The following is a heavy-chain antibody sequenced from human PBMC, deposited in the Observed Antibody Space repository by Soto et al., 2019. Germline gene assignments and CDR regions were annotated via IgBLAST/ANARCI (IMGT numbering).Heavy chain of an antibody. CDR2: ISAYNGNT. CDR3: AGDSIRVAGTNYYYGMDV. J-gene: IGHJ6*02. CDR1: GYTFTSYG. D-gene: IGHD6-19*01. Sequence: ASVKVSCKASGYTFTSYGIIWVRQVPGQGLEWMGWISAYNGNTNYAQRLQGRVTMTTDTSTSTAYMELRSLRSDDTAVYYCAGDSIRVAGTNYYYGMDVWGQGTTVTVSS. V-gene: IGHV1-18*01.